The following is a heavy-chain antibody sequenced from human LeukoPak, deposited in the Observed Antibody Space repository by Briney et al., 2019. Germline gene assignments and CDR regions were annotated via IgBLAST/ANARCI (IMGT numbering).Heavy chain of an antibody. CDR2: ISSSSSYI. V-gene: IGHV3-21*04. CDR1: GFTFSSYS. CDR3: AKGFNYGSGRYEYYQH. Sequence: GGSLRLSCAASGFTFSSYSMNWVRQAPGKGLEWVSSISSSSSYIYYADSVKGRFTISRDNSQNTLFLQMNTVRTTAVYYCAKGFNYGSGRYEYYQHWGQGTLVTVSS. D-gene: IGHD3-10*01. J-gene: IGHJ1*01.